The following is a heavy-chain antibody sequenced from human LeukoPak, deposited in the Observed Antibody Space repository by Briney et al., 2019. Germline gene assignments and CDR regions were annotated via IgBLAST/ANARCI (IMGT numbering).Heavy chain of an antibody. J-gene: IGHJ4*02. V-gene: IGHV1-2*02. D-gene: IGHD2-15*01. CDR3: ARDRGCCYMD. CDR2: SSPNSGGT. Sequence: ASVKVSCKASGYSLTDYYMHWVRQAPGQGLEWMGWSSPNSGGTTYAQKFQGRVTMSRDTSFSTAYMELSGLRSDGAAVYYCARDRGCCYMDWGQGTLVTVSS. CDR1: GYSLTDYY.